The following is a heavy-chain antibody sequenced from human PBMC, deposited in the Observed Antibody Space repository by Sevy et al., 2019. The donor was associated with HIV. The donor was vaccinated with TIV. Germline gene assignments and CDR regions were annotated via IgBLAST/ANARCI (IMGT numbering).Heavy chain of an antibody. J-gene: IGHJ4*02. V-gene: IGHV3-7*01. CDR3: LVSFDY. CDR2: IKEDGSEI. CDR1: GFPFSNSW. D-gene: IGHD3-10*01. Sequence: SGCLRLSCAASGFPFSNSWMTWVRQAPGKGLEGVANIKEDGSEIYYVDSVKGRFTISRDNAKNSLYLQMNSLRAEDTAVYYCLVSFDYWGQGTLVTVSS.